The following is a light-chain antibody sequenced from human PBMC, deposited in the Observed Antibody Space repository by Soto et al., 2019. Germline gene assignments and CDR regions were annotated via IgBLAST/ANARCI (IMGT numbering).Light chain of an antibody. Sequence: DTVLIQSPATLSLSPGERATLSCRASHTVANFLAWYQHKPGQAPRLLIYDVSNRATGIPARFSGSGSGTEFTLTISSLEPDDFAVYYCQQRSNWPPTFGGGTNVEIK. CDR3: QQRSNWPPT. CDR2: DVS. J-gene: IGKJ4*01. CDR1: HTVANF. V-gene: IGKV3-11*01.